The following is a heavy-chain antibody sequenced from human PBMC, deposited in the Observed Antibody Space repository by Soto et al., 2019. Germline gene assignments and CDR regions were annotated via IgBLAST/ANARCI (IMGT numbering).Heavy chain of an antibody. CDR2: IIPFFGTA. D-gene: IGHD3-16*01. CDR1: GGTFSTFG. J-gene: IGHJ4*02. Sequence: ASVKVSCQTSGGTFSTFGISWVRQAPGQGLEWMGGIIPFFGTAEYSQKFEDRITITADESTNTVYMDLRSLTSEDTAIYYCARTAPMDAGDKYYYDFWGQGALVTVSS. V-gene: IGHV1-69*13. CDR3: ARTAPMDAGDKYYYDF.